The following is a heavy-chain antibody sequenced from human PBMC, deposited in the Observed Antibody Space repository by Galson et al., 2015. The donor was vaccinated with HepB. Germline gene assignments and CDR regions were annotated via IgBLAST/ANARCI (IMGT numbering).Heavy chain of an antibody. D-gene: IGHD6-13*01. CDR2: INPNSGGT. V-gene: IGHV1-2*06. CDR3: ARDWEPSSSWYEGVDWFDP. J-gene: IGHJ5*02. CDR1: GYTFTGYY. Sequence: SVKVSCKASGYTFTGYYMHWVRQAPGQGLEWMGRINPNSGGTNYAQKFQGRVTMTRDTSISTAYMELSRLRSDDTAVYYCARDWEPSSSWYEGVDWFDPWGQGTLVTVSS.